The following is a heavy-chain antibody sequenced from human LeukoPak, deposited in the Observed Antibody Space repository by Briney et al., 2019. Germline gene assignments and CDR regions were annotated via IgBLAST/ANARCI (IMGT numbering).Heavy chain of an antibody. CDR3: ARDVPYQLHGGWFDP. D-gene: IGHD2-2*01. CDR2: IYTSGST. CDR1: GGSTSSYY. V-gene: IGHV4-4*07. Sequence: SETLSLTCTVSGGSTSSYYWSWIRQPAGKGLEWLGRIYTSGSTNYNPSLKSRVTMSVDTSKNQFSLKLSSVTAADTAVYYCARDVPYQLHGGWFDPWGQGTLVTVSS. J-gene: IGHJ5*02.